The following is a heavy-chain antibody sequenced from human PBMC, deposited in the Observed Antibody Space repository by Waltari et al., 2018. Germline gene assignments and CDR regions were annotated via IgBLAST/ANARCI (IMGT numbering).Heavy chain of an antibody. CDR3: ARVSRRTYRSPVPERHYYYGMDV. V-gene: IGHV3-74*03. Sequence: EEQLVQYGGGFVQPVDSLRLSWPASGFPFRSFRMTWVRQVPVKGPLWVSRISTDASDTTYADSVKGRFTISRDNARNTLYLQMNRLRAEDTAVYFCARVSRRTYRSPVPERHYYYGMDVWGQGTTDTVSS. CDR2: ISTDASDT. D-gene: IGHD1-1*01. CDR1: GFPFRSFR. J-gene: IGHJ6*02.